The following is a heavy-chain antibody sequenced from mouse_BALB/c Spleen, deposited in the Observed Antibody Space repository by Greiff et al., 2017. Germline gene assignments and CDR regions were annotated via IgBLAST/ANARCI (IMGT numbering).Heavy chain of an antibody. CDR2: IYPGNSDT. V-gene: IGHV1-5*01. Sequence: EVQLQQSGTVLARPGASVKMSCKASGYSFTSYWMHWVKQRPGQGLEWIGAIYPGNSDTSYNQKFKGKAKLTAVTSASTAYMELSSLTNEDSAVYYCTRGSTMVTGPWFAYWGQGTLVTVSA. D-gene: IGHD2-2*01. J-gene: IGHJ3*01. CDR1: GYSFTSYW. CDR3: TRGSTMVTGPWFAY.